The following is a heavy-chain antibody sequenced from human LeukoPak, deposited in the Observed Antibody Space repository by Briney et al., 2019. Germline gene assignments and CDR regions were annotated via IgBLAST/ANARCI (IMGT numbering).Heavy chain of an antibody. Sequence: SETLSLTCAVSGDSISNTLYYWGWIRQPPGKGLEWIGSIFYTGITSYSPSLKSRVTMSVDTSKRHFSLNVRSVSAADTAVYYCARSPVRARYYFDFWGQGILVTVSS. CDR3: ARSPVRARYYFDF. CDR1: GDSISNTLYY. CDR2: IFYTGIT. D-gene: IGHD1-1*01. J-gene: IGHJ4*02. V-gene: IGHV4-39*01.